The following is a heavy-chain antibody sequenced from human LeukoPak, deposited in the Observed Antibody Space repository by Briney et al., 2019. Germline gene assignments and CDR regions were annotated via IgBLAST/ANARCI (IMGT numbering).Heavy chain of an antibody. CDR1: GFTFSSYA. J-gene: IGHJ6*02. Sequence: PGRSLRLSCAASGFTFSSYAMHWVRQAPGKGLEWVAVISYDGSNKYYADSVKGRFIISRDNSKNTLYLQMNSLRAEDTAVYYCARDSLYYDFWSGYYRGYYYYGMDVWGQGTTVTVSS. CDR2: ISYDGSNK. CDR3: ARDSLYYDFWSGYYRGYYYYGMDV. V-gene: IGHV3-30-3*01. D-gene: IGHD3-3*01.